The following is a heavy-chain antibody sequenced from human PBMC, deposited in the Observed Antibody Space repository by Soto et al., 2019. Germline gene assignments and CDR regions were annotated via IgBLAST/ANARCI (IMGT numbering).Heavy chain of an antibody. V-gene: IGHV3-23*01. CDR2: INCNGGST. CDR1: GFTFDDYG. D-gene: IGHD1-20*01. J-gene: IGHJ4*02. CDR3: AKDSRNWNEPYYFDY. Sequence: PGGSLRLSCAASGFTFDDYGMSWVRQAPGKGLEWVSAINCNGGSTDYADSVKGRFTISRDNSKNTLYLQMNSLRAEDTAVYYCAKDSRNWNEPYYFDYWGQGTLVTVSS.